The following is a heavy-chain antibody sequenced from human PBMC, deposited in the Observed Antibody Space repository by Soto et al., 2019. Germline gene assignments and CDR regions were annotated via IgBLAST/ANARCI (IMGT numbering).Heavy chain of an antibody. CDR2: AYYRSKWYN. J-gene: IGHJ4*02. V-gene: IGHV6-1*01. Sequence: PSQTLSLTCAISGDSVSSNSAAWNWIRQSPSRGLEWLGRAYYRSKWYNDYAVSVKSRITINPDTSKNQFSLQLNSVTPEDTAVYYCARDTTDCSGGSCYSPFRFDYWGQGTLVTVSS. CDR3: ARDTTDCSGGSCYSPFRFDY. CDR1: GDSVSSNSAA. D-gene: IGHD2-15*01.